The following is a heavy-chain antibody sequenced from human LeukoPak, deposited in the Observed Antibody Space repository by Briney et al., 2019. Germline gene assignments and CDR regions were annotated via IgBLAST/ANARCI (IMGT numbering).Heavy chain of an antibody. V-gene: IGHV3-66*01. Sequence: GGSLRLSCAASGFTVSSKYMTWVRQAPGKGLEWLSAIYSGGDTYYADSVRGRFTISRDNSKNMVYLQMRSLRAEDTAVYYCAKDRGAAAPYQKTFVYWGQGTLVTVSS. CDR1: GFTVSSKY. J-gene: IGHJ4*02. D-gene: IGHD6-13*01. CDR2: IYSGGDT. CDR3: AKDRGAAAPYQKTFVY.